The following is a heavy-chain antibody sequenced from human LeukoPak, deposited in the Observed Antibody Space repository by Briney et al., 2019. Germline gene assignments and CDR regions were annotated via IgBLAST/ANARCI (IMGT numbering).Heavy chain of an antibody. CDR2: ASGDGIHK. J-gene: IGHJ4*01. CDR1: GFSFTAYT. Sequence: GGSLRLSSATSGFSFTAYTIHWVRQAPGEGPEWVALASGDGIHKQYAASVQGRFTISRDNSESTVYLEMNSLKDGDTGIYYCARAVSSSWYAAYWGHGTRVTVSS. CDR3: ARAVSSSWYAAY. D-gene: IGHD6-13*01. V-gene: IGHV3-30*04.